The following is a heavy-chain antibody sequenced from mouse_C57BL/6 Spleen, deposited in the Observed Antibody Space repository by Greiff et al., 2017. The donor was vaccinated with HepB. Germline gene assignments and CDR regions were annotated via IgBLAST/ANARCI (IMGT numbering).Heavy chain of an antibody. V-gene: IGHV1-82*01. CDR1: GYAFSSSW. CDR3: ARSGTGLMDY. J-gene: IGHJ4*01. CDR2: IYPGDGDT. Sequence: QVQLKESGPELVKPGASVKISCKASGYAFSSSWMNWVKQRPGKGLEWIGRIYPGDGDTNYNGKFKGKATLTADKSSSTAYMQLSSLTSEDSAVYFCARSGTGLMDYWGQGTSVTVSS. D-gene: IGHD4-1*01.